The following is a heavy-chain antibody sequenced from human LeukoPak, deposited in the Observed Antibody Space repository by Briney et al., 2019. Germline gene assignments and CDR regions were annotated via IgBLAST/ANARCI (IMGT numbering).Heavy chain of an antibody. D-gene: IGHD2-15*01. CDR3: ARHSNGGPDIVVVVAATLMHLNNWFDP. V-gene: IGHV4-39*01. J-gene: IGHJ5*02. Sequence: TPSETLSLTCTVSGGSISSSSYYWGWIRQPPGKGLEWIGRIYKSGSTNYNPSLKSRVTISVDTSKNQFSLKLSSVTAADTAVYYCARHSNGGPDIVVVVAATLMHLNNWFDPWGQGTLVTVSS. CDR2: IYKSGST. CDR1: GGSISSSSYY.